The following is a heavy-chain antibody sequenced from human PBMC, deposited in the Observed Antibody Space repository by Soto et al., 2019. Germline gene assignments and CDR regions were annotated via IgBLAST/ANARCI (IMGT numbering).Heavy chain of an antibody. V-gene: IGHV2-5*02. D-gene: IGHD6-6*01. CDR2: IYWDDEK. CDR3: ANRLYASSDDAFDL. J-gene: IGHJ3*01. CDR1: GVSLTTSGVG. Sequence: QITLKESGPTLVKPTQTLTLTCTFSGVSLTTSGVGVGWIRQPPGKALEWLALIYWDDEKRYSPSLQSRLTITKDTSKNQVDLKVTNMNPADTGTYYCANRLYASSDDAFDLWGQGTMVYVSS.